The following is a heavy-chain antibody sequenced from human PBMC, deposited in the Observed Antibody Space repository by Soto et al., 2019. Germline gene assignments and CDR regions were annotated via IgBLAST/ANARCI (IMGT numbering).Heavy chain of an antibody. CDR1: GFTFDTYA. D-gene: IGHD5-18*01. CDR3: ARDHAPRESTAMPIYGMDV. Sequence: GGSLRLSCAASGFTFDTYALNWVRQAPGKGLEWVSSISSSSSYIYYADSVKGRFTISRDNAKNSLYLQMNSLRAEDTAVYYCARDHAPRESTAMPIYGMDVWGQGTTVTVS. V-gene: IGHV3-21*01. J-gene: IGHJ6*02. CDR2: ISSSSSYI.